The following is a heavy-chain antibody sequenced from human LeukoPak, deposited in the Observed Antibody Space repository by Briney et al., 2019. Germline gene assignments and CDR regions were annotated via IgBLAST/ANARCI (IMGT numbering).Heavy chain of an antibody. CDR3: ARSYSSGLLHFDY. CDR1: GYTFTSYG. J-gene: IGHJ4*02. CDR2: ISAYNGNT. V-gene: IGHV1-18*01. D-gene: IGHD6-19*01. Sequence: ASVTVSFKASGYTFTSYGISWVRQPPGQGLEGMGWISAYNGNTNYAQKLQGRVTMTTDTSTSTAYMELRSLRSDDTAVYYCARSYSSGLLHFDYWGQGTLVTVSS.